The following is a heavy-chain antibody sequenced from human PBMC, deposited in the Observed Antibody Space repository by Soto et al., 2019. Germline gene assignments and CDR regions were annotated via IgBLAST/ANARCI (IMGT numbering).Heavy chain of an antibody. D-gene: IGHD3-10*01. J-gene: IGHJ6*02. Sequence: QVQLVESGGGVVQPGRSLRLSCAASGFTFTSYGMHWVRQAPGKGLEWVAVISYDGSNKHYAESVKGRFKISRDNSKNTLYLQMDTLRAEDTAVYYCARDVDRSGRGVRVSSHGMDVWGQGTTVTVSS. CDR3: ARDVDRSGRGVRVSSHGMDV. CDR2: ISYDGSNK. V-gene: IGHV3-30*03. CDR1: GFTFTSYG.